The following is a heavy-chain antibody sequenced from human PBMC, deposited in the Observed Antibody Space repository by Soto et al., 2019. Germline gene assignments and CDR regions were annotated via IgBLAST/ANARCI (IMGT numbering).Heavy chain of an antibody. CDR1: GYTFTSYG. D-gene: IGHD6-19*01. Sequence: GASVKVSCKASGYTFTSYGISWVRQAPGQGLEWMGWISAYNGNTNYAQKLQGRVTMTTDTSTSTAYMELRSLRSDDTAVYYCAIDADWEAVAGNAFDIWGQGKMVTVSS. CDR2: ISAYNGNT. J-gene: IGHJ3*02. V-gene: IGHV1-18*01. CDR3: AIDADWEAVAGNAFDI.